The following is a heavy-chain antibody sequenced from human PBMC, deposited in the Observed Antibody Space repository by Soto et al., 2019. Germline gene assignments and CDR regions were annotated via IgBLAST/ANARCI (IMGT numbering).Heavy chain of an antibody. CDR1: GVSISDSGYY. CDR3: AKSPHYDFWSGLPSQCDY. V-gene: IGHV4-31*03. J-gene: IGHJ4*02. CDR2: IYYSGTT. Sequence: SETLSLTCSVSGVSISDSGYYWNWIRHHPGKGLDWLGYIYYSGTTRYNPSLRSRLTISIDTSKNHFSLRLTSVTAEDTAVYYCAKSPHYDFWSGLPSQCDYWGQGTLVTVSS. D-gene: IGHD3-3*01.